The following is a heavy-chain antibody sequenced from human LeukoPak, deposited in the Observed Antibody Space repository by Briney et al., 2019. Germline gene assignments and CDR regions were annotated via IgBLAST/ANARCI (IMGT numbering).Heavy chain of an antibody. J-gene: IGHJ5*02. CDR3: ARGGSLIGRGNWFDP. V-gene: IGHV4-59*01. CDR2: TYYSGST. D-gene: IGHD3-22*01. Sequence: SETLSLTCTVSGGSTRSDYWSWIRQPPGKGLEWIGYTYYSGSTNYNPSLKSRVTISVDTSKNQFSLKLSSVTAADTAVYYCARGGSLIGRGNWFDPWGLGTLVTVSS. CDR1: GGSTRSDY.